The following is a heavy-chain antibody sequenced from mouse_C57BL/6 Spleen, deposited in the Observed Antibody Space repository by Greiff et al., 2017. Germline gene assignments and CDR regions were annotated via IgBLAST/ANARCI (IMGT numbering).Heavy chain of an antibody. D-gene: IGHD1-1*01. CDR2: IDPEDGET. Sequence: VQLQQSGAELVKPGASVKLSCTASGFNIKDYYMHWVKQRTEQGLEWIGRIDPEDGETKYAPKFQGKATIKADTTPNTAYLHLSSLTSEDTAVYYCARGSLTTVVATDFDYWGQGTTLTVSS. CDR3: ARGSLTTVVATDFDY. V-gene: IGHV14-2*01. J-gene: IGHJ2*01. CDR1: GFNIKDYY.